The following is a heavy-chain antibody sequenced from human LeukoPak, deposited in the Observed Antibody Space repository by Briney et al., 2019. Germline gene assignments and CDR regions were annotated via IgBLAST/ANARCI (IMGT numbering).Heavy chain of an antibody. V-gene: IGHV1-8*01. Sequence: ASVKVSCKASGYTFTSYDINWVRQATGQGLEWMGWMNPNSGNTGYAQKFQGRVTMARNTSISTAYMELSSLRSEDTAVYYCARGRRGYCTNGVCGYWGQGTLVTVSS. CDR2: MNPNSGNT. CDR3: ARGRRGYCTNGVCGY. CDR1: GYTFTSYD. J-gene: IGHJ4*02. D-gene: IGHD2-8*01.